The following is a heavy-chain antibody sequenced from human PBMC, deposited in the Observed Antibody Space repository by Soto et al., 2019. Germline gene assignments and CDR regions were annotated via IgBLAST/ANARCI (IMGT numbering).Heavy chain of an antibody. J-gene: IGHJ4*02. CDR3: ASRYGGTLDY. CDR1: GGSISSYY. CDR2: IYYSGST. D-gene: IGHD4-17*01. Sequence: QVQLQESGPGLVKPSETLSLTCTVSGGSISSYYWSWIRQPPGKGLEWIGYIYYSGSTNYNPSLXRXAXIXIDTSKNQFSLKLNSVTAADTAVYYCASRYGGTLDYWGQGTLVTVSS. V-gene: IGHV4-59*08.